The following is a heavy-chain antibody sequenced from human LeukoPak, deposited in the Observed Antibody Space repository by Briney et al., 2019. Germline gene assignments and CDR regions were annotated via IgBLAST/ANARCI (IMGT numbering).Heavy chain of an antibody. J-gene: IGHJ4*02. CDR1: GFTFSSYG. D-gene: IGHD3-16*02. V-gene: IGHV3-30*02. Sequence: GGSLRLSCAASGFTFSSYGMHWVRQAPGKGLEWVAFIRYDGSNKYYADSVKGRFTISRDNSKSTLYLQMNGLRAEDTAVYYCAKADEYYDYVWGSYRPHKFDYWGQGTLVTVSS. CDR2: IRYDGSNK. CDR3: AKADEYYDYVWGSYRPHKFDY.